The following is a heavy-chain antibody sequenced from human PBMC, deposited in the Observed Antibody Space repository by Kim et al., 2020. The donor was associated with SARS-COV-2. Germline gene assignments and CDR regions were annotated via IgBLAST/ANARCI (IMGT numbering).Heavy chain of an antibody. CDR3: ARGYCSSTSCDYWYFDL. J-gene: IGHJ2*01. CDR1: GGSFSGYY. Sequence: SETLSLTCAVYGGSFSGYYWSWIRQPPGKGLEWIGEINHSGSTNYNPSLKSRVTISVDTSKNQFSLKLSSVTAADTAVYYCARGYCSSTSCDYWYFDLWG. V-gene: IGHV4-34*01. CDR2: INHSGST. D-gene: IGHD2-2*01.